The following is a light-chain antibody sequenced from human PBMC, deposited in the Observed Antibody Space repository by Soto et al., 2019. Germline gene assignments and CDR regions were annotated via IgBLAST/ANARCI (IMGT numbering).Light chain of an antibody. Sequence: QSVLTQPPSVSGAPGQRVTISCTGSSSNIGAGYDVHWYQQLPGAAPKLLIYGNDNRPSGVPDRVSGSKSGTSASLAITGLQAEDEAEYYCQSYDSSLLYVFGTGTKLTVL. J-gene: IGLJ1*01. CDR1: SSNIGAGYD. CDR3: QSYDSSLLYV. CDR2: GND. V-gene: IGLV1-40*01.